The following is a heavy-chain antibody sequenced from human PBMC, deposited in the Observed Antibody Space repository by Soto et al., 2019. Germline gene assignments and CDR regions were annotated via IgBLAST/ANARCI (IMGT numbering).Heavy chain of an antibody. J-gene: IGHJ4*02. V-gene: IGHV4-34*01. CDR1: GGSFSGYY. CDR3: ARGNYGDYVDY. D-gene: IGHD4-17*01. CDR2: INHSGST. Sequence: LSLTCAVYGGSFSGYYWSWIRQPPGKGLEWIGEINHSGSTNYNPSLKSRVTISVDTSKNQFSLKLSSVTAADTAVYYCARGNYGDYVDYWGQGTLVTVSS.